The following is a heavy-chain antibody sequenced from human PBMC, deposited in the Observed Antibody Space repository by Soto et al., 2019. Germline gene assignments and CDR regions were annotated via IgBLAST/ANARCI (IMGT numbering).Heavy chain of an antibody. J-gene: IGHJ6*02. CDR1: GFTFSSYW. CDR2: INSDGSST. V-gene: IGHV3-74*01. Sequence: TGGSLRLSCAASGFTFSSYWMHWVRQAPGKGLVWVSRINSDGSSTSYADSVKGRFTISRDNAKNTLYLQMNSLRAEDTAVYYCARDSYMGSSSLYYYYGMDVWGQGTTVTVSS. D-gene: IGHD6-6*01. CDR3: ARDSYMGSSSLYYYYGMDV.